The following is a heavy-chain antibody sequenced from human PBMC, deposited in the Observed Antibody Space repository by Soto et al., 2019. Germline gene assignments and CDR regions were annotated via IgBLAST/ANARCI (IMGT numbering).Heavy chain of an antibody. J-gene: IGHJ4*02. CDR3: TKNFYFDS. CDR2: INAVDEYT. Sequence: HPVGSLRLSCAASGFTFSSYAMSWVRQAPGKGLEWVSSINAVDEYTKYADSVKGRFTISRDNPKNTVTLQMNSLRDEDTAVYYCTKNFYFDSWGQGTLVTVSS. CDR1: GFTFSSYA. V-gene: IGHV3-23*01.